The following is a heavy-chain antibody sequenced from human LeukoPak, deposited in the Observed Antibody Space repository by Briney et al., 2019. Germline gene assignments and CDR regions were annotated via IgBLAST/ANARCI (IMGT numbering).Heavy chain of an antibody. V-gene: IGHV1-69*05. Sequence: SVKVSCKASGGTFSSYAISWVRQAPGQGLEWMGGIIPIFGTANYAQKFQGRVTITTDTSTSTAYMEVSSPRSDDTALYFCARFGGGAAKDDRLDYWGQGTLVTVSS. J-gene: IGHJ4*02. D-gene: IGHD3-16*01. CDR2: IIPIFGTA. CDR3: ARFGGGAAKDDRLDY. CDR1: GGTFSSYA.